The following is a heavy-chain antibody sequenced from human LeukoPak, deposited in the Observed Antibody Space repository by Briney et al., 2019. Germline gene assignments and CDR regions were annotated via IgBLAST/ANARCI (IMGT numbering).Heavy chain of an antibody. CDR3: ARDRSGGGSSGYYYPFDY. CDR1: LGTLSSYA. CDR2: IIPIFGTA. Sequence: SVKVSCKASLGTLSSYAISWVRQAPGQGLEWMGRIIPIFGTANYAQKFQGRVTITTDESTSTAYMELSSLRSEDTAVYYCARDRSGGGSSGYYYPFDYWGQGTLVTVSS. V-gene: IGHV1-69*05. J-gene: IGHJ4*02. D-gene: IGHD3-22*01.